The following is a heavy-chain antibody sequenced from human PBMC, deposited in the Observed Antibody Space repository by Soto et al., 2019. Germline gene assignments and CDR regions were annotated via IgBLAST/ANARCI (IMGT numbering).Heavy chain of an antibody. V-gene: IGHV1-3*01. Sequence: GASVKVSCKASGYILTGYAMHWVRQAPGQRLEWMGWINAGNGNTKYSQKFQGRVTITRDTSASTAYMELSSLRSEDTAVYYCARGSSSEYYYYGMDVWGQGTTVTVSS. CDR2: INAGNGNT. CDR3: ARGSSSEYYYYGMDV. D-gene: IGHD6-6*01. CDR1: GYILTGYA. J-gene: IGHJ6*02.